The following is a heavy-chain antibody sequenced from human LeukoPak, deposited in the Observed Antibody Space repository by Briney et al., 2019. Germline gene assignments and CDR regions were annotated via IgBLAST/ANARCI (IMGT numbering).Heavy chain of an antibody. CDR2: INPGGGDT. V-gene: IGHV1-46*02. D-gene: IGHD1-1*01. CDR3: ARGPRGQRFDY. Sequence: ASVKVSCKASGYTFNTYYVHWVRQAPGQGLEWMGLINPGGGDTSYAQNLQGRVTMTRDTSTSTVYLELSNLRSEDTAVYYCARGPRGQRFDYWGQGGLVAVSS. J-gene: IGHJ4*02. CDR1: GYTFNTYY.